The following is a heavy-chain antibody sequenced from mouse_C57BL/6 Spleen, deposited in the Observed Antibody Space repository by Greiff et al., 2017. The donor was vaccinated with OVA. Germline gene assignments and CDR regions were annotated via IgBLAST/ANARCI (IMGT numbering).Heavy chain of an antibody. V-gene: IGHV1-54*01. Sequence: LVESGAELVRPGTSVKVSCKASGYAFTNYLIEWVKQRPGQGLEWIGVINPGSGGTNYNEKFKGKATLTADKSSSTAYMQLSSLTSEDSAVYFCAREGGYFPFGYWGQGTTLTVSS. J-gene: IGHJ2*01. CDR3: AREGGYFPFGY. CDR2: INPGSGGT. CDR1: GYAFTNYL. D-gene: IGHD2-3*01.